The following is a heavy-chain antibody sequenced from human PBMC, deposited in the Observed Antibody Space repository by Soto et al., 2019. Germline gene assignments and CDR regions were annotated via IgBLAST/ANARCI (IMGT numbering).Heavy chain of an antibody. Sequence: SESLSLTFTLSGGSITSSSFHWVWIRQPPGKGLEWIGSIYYSGTTYYNPSLKSRVTISVDTSKNQFSLKLSSVTAADTAVYYCARHKGGYYSGVDVWGQGTTVT. J-gene: IGHJ6*02. CDR3: ARHKGGYYSGVDV. D-gene: IGHD3-16*01. CDR2: IYYSGTT. V-gene: IGHV4-39*01. CDR1: GGSITSSSFH.